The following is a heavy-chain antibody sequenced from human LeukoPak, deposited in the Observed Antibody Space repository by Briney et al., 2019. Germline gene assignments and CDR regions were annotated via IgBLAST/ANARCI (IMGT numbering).Heavy chain of an antibody. D-gene: IGHD3-22*01. CDR3: ARGLYYYDSSGYYAPPIDY. Sequence: PSETLSLTCAAYGGSFSGYYWSWIRQPPGKGLEWIGEINHSGSTNYNPSLKSRVTISVDTSKNQFSLKLSSVTAADTAVYYCARGLYYYDSSGYYAPPIDYWGQGTLVTVSS. CDR2: INHSGST. J-gene: IGHJ4*02. V-gene: IGHV4-34*01. CDR1: GGSFSGYY.